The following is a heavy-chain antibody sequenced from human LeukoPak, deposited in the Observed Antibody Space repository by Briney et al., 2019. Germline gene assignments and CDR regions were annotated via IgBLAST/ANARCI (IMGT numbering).Heavy chain of an antibody. CDR1: GFTFSTYW. CDR2: INSDESST. V-gene: IGHV3-74*01. J-gene: IGHJ4*02. D-gene: IGHD2-15*01. CDR3: AKSRRAYCSGGSCFGLWDY. Sequence: GGSLRLSCAASGFTFSTYWMHWVRQAPGKGLVWVSRINSDESSTTYADSVKGRFTISRDNAKNTLYLQMNSLRAEGTAVYYCAKSRRAYCSGGSCFGLWDYWGQGTLVTVSS.